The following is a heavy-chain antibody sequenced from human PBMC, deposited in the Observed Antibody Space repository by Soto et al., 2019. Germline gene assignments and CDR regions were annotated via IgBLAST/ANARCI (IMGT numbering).Heavy chain of an antibody. J-gene: IGHJ6*02. V-gene: IGHV4-34*01. CDR3: ARGTELAFFYYYYGMDV. CDR1: GGSFSGYY. Sequence: SETLSLTCAVYGGSFSGYYWSWIRQPPGKGLEWIGEINHSGSTNYNPSLKSRVTVSVDTSKNQFSLKLSSVTAADTAVYYCARGTELAFFYYYYGMDVWGQGTTVT. CDR2: INHSGST. D-gene: IGHD1-7*01.